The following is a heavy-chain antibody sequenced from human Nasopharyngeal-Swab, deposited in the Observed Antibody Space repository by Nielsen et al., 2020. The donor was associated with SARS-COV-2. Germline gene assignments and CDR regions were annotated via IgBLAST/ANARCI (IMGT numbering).Heavy chain of an antibody. V-gene: IGHV3-23*01. J-gene: IGHJ4*02. CDR1: GFTFSSYA. D-gene: IGHD4-23*01. CDR2: ISGSGGNT. CDR3: AKDLGVESPLWFDY. Sequence: GESLKISCTASGFTFSSYAMSWVRQAPGKGLEWVSEISGSGGNTYYAESVKGRFTISRDNSENTLYLQMSSLRAEDTAIYYGAKDLGVESPLWFDYWGQGTLLTVSS.